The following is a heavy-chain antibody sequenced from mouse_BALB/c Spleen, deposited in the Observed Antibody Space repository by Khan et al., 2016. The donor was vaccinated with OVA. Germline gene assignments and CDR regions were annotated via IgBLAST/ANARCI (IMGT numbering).Heavy chain of an antibody. D-gene: IGHD1-2*01. J-gene: IGHJ3*01. CDR1: GYTFTDYN. Sequence: VQLQQSGPELVKPGASVKISCKASGYTFTDYNMDWVKQSHGKSLEWIGYIYPNSGGTGYNQKFKTKATLTVDISSITAYMELRSLTSEGSAVYYCIGSGYGSFAFWCQGTQVTVSA. CDR3: IGSGYGSFAF. V-gene: IGHV1S29*02. CDR2: IYPNSGGT.